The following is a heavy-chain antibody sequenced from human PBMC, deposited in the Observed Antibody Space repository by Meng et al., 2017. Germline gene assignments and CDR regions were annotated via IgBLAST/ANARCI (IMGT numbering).Heavy chain of an antibody. D-gene: IGHD1-26*01. CDR1: GFTFDDYA. Sequence: GESLKISCAASGFTFDDYAMHWGRQAPGKGLEWVSLISWDGGSTYYADSVKGRFTISRDNSKNSLYLQMNSLRAEDTALYYCEKDEGGSYYGIEYWGQGTLVTVSS. J-gene: IGHJ4*02. CDR2: ISWDGGST. CDR3: EKDEGGSYYGIEY. V-gene: IGHV3-43D*03.